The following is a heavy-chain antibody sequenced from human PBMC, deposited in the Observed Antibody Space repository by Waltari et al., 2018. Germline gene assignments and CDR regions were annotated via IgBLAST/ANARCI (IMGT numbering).Heavy chain of an antibody. J-gene: IGHJ6*02. CDR1: GGSIRSGDHY. CDR2: VYYTGST. D-gene: IGHD2-15*01. V-gene: IGHV4-30-4*01. Sequence: QESGPGLVKSSQTLSLTCTVSGGSIRSGDHYWNWIRQSPGKGLEWIGYVYYTGSTYYNPSPKSRLNISVDTSKSQFTLSLYSVTAADTAVYYCARDRGPGEYYYGMDVWGQGTTVIVSS. CDR3: ARDRGPGEYYYGMDV.